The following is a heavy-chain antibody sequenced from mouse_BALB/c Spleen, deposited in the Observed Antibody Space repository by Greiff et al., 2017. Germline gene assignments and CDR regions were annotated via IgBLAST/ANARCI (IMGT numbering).Heavy chain of an antibody. D-gene: IGHD1-1*01. J-gene: IGHJ4*01. V-gene: IGHV1S135*01. Sequence: EVQLQQSGPELGKPGASVKISCKASGYSFTGYNMYWVKQSHRKSLEWIGYIDPYNGGTSYNQKSKGKATLTVDKSSSTAYMHLNSLTSEDSAIYYCAREGSSRYAMDYWGQGTSVTVSS. CDR1: GYSFTGYN. CDR2: IDPYNGGT. CDR3: AREGSSRYAMDY.